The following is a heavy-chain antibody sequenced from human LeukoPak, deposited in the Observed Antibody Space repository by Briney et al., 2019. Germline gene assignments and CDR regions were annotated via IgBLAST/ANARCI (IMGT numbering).Heavy chain of an antibody. Sequence: PGGSLRLSCAASGFTFSSYSMNWVRQAPGKGLEWVSSISSSSSYIYYADSVKGRFTISRDNAKNSLYLQMNNLRAEDTAVYYCARGIRYSSSIYYMDVWGKGTTVTVSS. CDR1: GFTFSSYS. CDR3: ARGIRYSSSIYYMDV. V-gene: IGHV3-21*01. J-gene: IGHJ6*03. D-gene: IGHD6-6*01. CDR2: ISSSSSYI.